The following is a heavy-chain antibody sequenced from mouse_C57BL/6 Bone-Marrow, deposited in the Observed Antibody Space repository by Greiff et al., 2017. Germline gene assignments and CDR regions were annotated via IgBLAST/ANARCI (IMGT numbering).Heavy chain of an antibody. V-gene: IGHV1-26*01. CDR1: GYTFTDYY. CDR3: ARPDYDRVDY. Sequence: EVQLQQSGPELVKPGASVKISCKASGYTFTDYYMNWVKQSHGKSLEWIGDINPNNGGTSYNQKFKGKATLTVDKSSSTAYMELRSLTSEDSAVYYCARPDYDRVDYWGQGTTLTVSS. CDR2: INPNNGGT. D-gene: IGHD2-4*01. J-gene: IGHJ2*01.